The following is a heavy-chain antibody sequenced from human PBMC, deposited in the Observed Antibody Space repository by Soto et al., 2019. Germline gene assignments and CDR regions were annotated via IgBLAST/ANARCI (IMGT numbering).Heavy chain of an antibody. CDR2: ISAYNGNT. J-gene: IGHJ4*02. Sequence: XSVKVAFKASGSPFTSYGISWGRQAPGQGLEWMGWISAYNGNTNYAQKLQCRVTMTTDTSTSTAYMELRSLRSDDTAVYYCARPCLDLWGQGTMVTVSS. V-gene: IGHV1-18*01. CDR3: ARPCLDL. CDR1: GSPFTSYG.